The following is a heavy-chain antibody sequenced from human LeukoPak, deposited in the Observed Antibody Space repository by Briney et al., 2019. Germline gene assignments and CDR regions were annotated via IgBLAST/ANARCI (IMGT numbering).Heavy chain of an antibody. V-gene: IGHV4-59*01. CDR1: GGSISSYY. D-gene: IGHD2-15*01. J-gene: IGHJ6*02. CDR2: IYYSGST. Sequence: SETLSLTCTVSGGSISSYYWSWIRQPPGKGLEWIGYIYYSGSTNYNPSLKSRVTISVDTSKNQFSLKLSSVTAADTAVYYCARGTPLRWRGGDYYGMDVWGQGTTVTVSS. CDR3: ARGTPLRWRGGDYYGMDV.